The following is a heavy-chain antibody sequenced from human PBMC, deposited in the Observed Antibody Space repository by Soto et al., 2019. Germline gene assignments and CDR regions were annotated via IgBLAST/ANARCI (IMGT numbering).Heavy chain of an antibody. D-gene: IGHD5-12*01. CDR1: GGSFSGYY. Sequence: SETLSLTCAVYGGSFSGYYWSWIRQPPGKGLEWIGEINHRGSTKYNPSLKSRVTISADTSKNQFSLKLSSVAAADTAVYYCAKNKVEVATFYHYYAMDVWGQGTTVTVSS. V-gene: IGHV4-34*01. CDR3: AKNKVEVATFYHYYAMDV. J-gene: IGHJ6*02. CDR2: INHRGST.